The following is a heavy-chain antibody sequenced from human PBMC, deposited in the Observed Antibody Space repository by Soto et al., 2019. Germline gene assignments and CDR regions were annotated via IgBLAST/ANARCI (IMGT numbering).Heavy chain of an antibody. V-gene: IGHV2-70*01. D-gene: IGHD2-2*02. CDR2: IDWDDDK. J-gene: IGHJ6*02. CDR3: ARSTSCYTGYYYYGMDV. Sequence: VSGPTLVNPTQTLTLTCTFSGFSLSTSGMCVSWIRQPPGKALEWLALIDWDDDKYYSTSLKTRLTISKDTSKNQVALTMTNMDPVDTATYYCARSTSCYTGYYYYGMDVWGQGTTVTSP. CDR1: GFSLSTSGMC.